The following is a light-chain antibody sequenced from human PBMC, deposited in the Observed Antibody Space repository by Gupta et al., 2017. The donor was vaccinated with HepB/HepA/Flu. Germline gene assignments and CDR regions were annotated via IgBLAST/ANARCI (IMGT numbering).Light chain of an antibody. Sequence: QSVLTQPPSVSAAPGQKVTISCPGGGTNIGDNGVSWYQQLPGTAPQLLIYEDVNRPSEIPDRFSGSKSGTSVTLDITGLQTGDEADYYCAAWDSNLGGGTFGGGTKLTVL. CDR3: AAWDSNLGGGT. V-gene: IGLV1-51*01. CDR2: EDV. CDR1: GTNIGDNG. J-gene: IGLJ3*02.